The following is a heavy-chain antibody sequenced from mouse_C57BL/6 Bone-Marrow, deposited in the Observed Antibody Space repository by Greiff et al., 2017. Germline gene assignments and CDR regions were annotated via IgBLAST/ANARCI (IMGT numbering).Heavy chain of an antibody. CDR1: GYTFTSYW. Sequence: QVQLQQPGAELVRPGTSVKLSCKASGYTFTSYWMHWVKQRPGQGLEWIGVSDPSDSYTNYNQQFKGKATLIVDTSSSTAYMQLSSLTSDDSAVYYCAYGNYGGFDYWGQGTTLTVSS. CDR3: AYGNYGGFDY. D-gene: IGHD2-1*01. CDR2: SDPSDSYT. V-gene: IGHV1-59*01. J-gene: IGHJ2*01.